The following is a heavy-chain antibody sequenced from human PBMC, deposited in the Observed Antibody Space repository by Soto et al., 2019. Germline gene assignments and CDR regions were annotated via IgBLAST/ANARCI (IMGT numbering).Heavy chain of an antibody. Sequence: ASVKVSCKASGCTFSSYAISWVRQAPGQGLEWMGGIIPIFGTANYAQKFQGRVTITADKSTSTAYMELSSLRSEDTAVYYCAREKGDYYDSSGYYTRSSGLDYWGQGTLVTVSS. D-gene: IGHD3-22*01. J-gene: IGHJ4*02. CDR1: GCTFSSYA. V-gene: IGHV1-69*06. CDR2: IIPIFGTA. CDR3: AREKGDYYDSSGYYTRSSGLDY.